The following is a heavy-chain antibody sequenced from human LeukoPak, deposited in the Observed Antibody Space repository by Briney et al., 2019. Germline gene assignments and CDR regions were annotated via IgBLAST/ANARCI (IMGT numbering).Heavy chain of an antibody. Sequence: GGSLRLSCAASGFTFSSYSMNWVRQAPGKGLEWVSSISSNSCYIYYADSVEGRFTISRDNAKNSLYLQMNSLRAEDTAVYYCARDALWFGELYMNWFDPWGQGTLVTVSS. D-gene: IGHD3-10*01. J-gene: IGHJ5*02. V-gene: IGHV3-21*01. CDR1: GFTFSSYS. CDR3: ARDALWFGELYMNWFDP. CDR2: ISSNSCYI.